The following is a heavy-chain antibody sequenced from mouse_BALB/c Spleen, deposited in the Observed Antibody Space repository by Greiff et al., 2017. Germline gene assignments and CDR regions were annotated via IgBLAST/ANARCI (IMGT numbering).Heavy chain of an antibody. D-gene: IGHD1-1*01. V-gene: IGHV3-8*02. CDR1: GDSITSGY. CDR3: ARGQDYGSSYNWYFDV. Sequence: EVQLQESGPSLVKPSQTLSLTCSVTGDSITSGYWNWIRKFPGNKLEYMGYISYSGSTYYNPSLKSRISITRDTSKNQYYLQLNSVTTEDTATYYCARGQDYGSSYNWYFDVWGAGTTVTVSS. CDR2: ISYSGST. J-gene: IGHJ1*01.